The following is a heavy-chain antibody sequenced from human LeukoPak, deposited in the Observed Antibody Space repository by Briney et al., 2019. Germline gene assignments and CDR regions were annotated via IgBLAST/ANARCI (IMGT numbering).Heavy chain of an antibody. CDR3: AREILSYDFWSGYPDY. D-gene: IGHD3-3*01. V-gene: IGHV3-21*01. CDR1: GFTFSSYS. Sequence: GGSLRLSCAASGFTFSSYSMNWVRQAPGKGLEWVTSISSSSSYIYYADSVKGRFTISRDNAKNSLYLQMNSLRAEDTAVYYCAREILSYDFWSGYPDYWGQGTLVTVSS. J-gene: IGHJ4*02. CDR2: ISSSSSYI.